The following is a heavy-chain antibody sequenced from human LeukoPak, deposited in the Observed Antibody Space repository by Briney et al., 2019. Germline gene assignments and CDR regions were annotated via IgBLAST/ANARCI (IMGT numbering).Heavy chain of an antibody. CDR1: GYTFTGCY. D-gene: IGHD6-19*01. V-gene: IGHV1-2*02. Sequence: GASVKVSCKASGYTFTGCYMHWVRQAPGQGLEWMGWINPNSGGTNYAQKFQGRVTMTRDTSISTAYMELSRLRSDDTTVYYCARDRSGWEIDYWGQGTLVTVSS. J-gene: IGHJ4*02. CDR3: ARDRSGWEIDY. CDR2: INPNSGGT.